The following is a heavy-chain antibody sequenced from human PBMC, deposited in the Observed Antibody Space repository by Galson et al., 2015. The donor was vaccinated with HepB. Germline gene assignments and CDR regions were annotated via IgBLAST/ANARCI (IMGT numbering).Heavy chain of an antibody. V-gene: IGHV3-73*01. Sequence: SLRLSCAASGFTFSGSAIHWVRQASGKGPEWVGRIRRKGNDYATSYVESLKGRFTISRDDSRNMAYLHMKSLKTEDTAVYYCTRMGDFSGYSSKWGQGTLVTVSS. CDR1: GFTFSGSA. CDR3: TRMGDFSGYSSK. D-gene: IGHD5-12*01. CDR2: IRRKGNDYAT. J-gene: IGHJ4*02.